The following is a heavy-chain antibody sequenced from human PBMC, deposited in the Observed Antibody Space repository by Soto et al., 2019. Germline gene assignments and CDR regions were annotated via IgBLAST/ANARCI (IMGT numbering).Heavy chain of an antibody. J-gene: IGHJ4*02. V-gene: IGHV4-39*02. D-gene: IGHD3-22*01. CDR3: ARDGVGYYDSSGYYSPRGEQFDY. Sequence: SETLSLTCTVSGGSISSSSYYWGWIRQPPGKGLEWIGSIYYSGSTYYNPSLKSRVTISVDTSKNQFSLKLSSVTAADTAVYYCARDGVGYYDSSGYYSPRGEQFDYWGQGTLVTVSS. CDR2: IYYSGST. CDR1: GGSISSSSYY.